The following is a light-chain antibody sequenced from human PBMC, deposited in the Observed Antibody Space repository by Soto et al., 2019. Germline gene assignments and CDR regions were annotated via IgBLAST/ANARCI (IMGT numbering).Light chain of an antibody. CDR1: QSVLYRANNRSH. CDR3: HQFFITPWT. V-gene: IGKV4-1*01. J-gene: IGKJ1*01. CDR2: WAS. Sequence: DIVLTQFPESLTVSPGERVTINCDSSQSVLYRANNRSHLAWFQQRPGQPPKLLIFWASFRESGVPGRFSGSGSGTHFTLTLSSLQAEDVAVYHCHQFFITPWTFGQGTRVEIK.